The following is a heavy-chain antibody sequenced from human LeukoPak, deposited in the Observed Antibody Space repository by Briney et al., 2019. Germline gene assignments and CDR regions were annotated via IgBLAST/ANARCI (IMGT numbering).Heavy chain of an antibody. D-gene: IGHD6-19*01. CDR3: ARVSYSSGWYLN. J-gene: IGHJ4*02. CDR1: GYRFTNYD. CDR2: MNPNSGDT. V-gene: IGHV1-8*01. Sequence: ASVKVSCKASGYRFTNYDIHWVRQAAGQGLEWMGWMNPNSGDTGYAQKFQGRVTMTRNTSISTAYMELSSLRSDDTAVYFCARVSYSSGWYLNWGQGTLVTVSS.